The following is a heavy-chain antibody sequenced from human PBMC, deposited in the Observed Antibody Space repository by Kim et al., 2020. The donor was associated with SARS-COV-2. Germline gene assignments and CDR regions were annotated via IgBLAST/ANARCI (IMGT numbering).Heavy chain of an antibody. CDR2: IYYSGTT. D-gene: IGHD3-16*01. CDR3: HRGSVAAYTLDV. Sequence: SETLSLTCIVSGGSISDINYFWGWIRQPPGKGLEWIGSIYYSGTTFYNPSLKSRVTISVDSSKNQFSLKLTSVIAADTAIYYCHRGSVAAYTLDVGGQGTTVTVSS. CDR1: GGSISDINYF. J-gene: IGHJ6*02. V-gene: IGHV4-39*01.